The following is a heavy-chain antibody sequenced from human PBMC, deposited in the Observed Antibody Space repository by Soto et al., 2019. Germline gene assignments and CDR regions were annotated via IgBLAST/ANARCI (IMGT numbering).Heavy chain of an antibody. CDR1: GGTFSSYA. D-gene: IGHD1-26*01. J-gene: IGHJ3*02. V-gene: IGHV1-69*06. CDR2: IIPIFGTA. Sequence: QVQLVQSGAEVQKPGSSVKVSCKASGGTFSSYAISWVRQAPGQGLEWMGGIIPIFGTANYAQKFQGRVTINADKSTRTAYLELSSLRSEDTAVYYCARDLPWESGAFDIWGQGTLVTVSS. CDR3: ARDLPWESGAFDI.